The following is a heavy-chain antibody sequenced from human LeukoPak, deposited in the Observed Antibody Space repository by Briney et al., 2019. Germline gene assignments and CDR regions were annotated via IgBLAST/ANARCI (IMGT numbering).Heavy chain of an antibody. CDR2: IYYSGST. V-gene: IGHV4-59*01. J-gene: IGHJ4*02. Sequence: PSETLSLTCTVSGGSISSYYWSWIRQPPGKGLEWIGYIYYSGSTNYNPSLKSRVTISVDTSKNQFSLKLSSVTAADTAVYYCARAILSPHGGIFSFDYWGQGTLVTVSS. CDR1: GGSISSYY. D-gene: IGHD2/OR15-2a*01. CDR3: ARAILSPHGGIFSFDY.